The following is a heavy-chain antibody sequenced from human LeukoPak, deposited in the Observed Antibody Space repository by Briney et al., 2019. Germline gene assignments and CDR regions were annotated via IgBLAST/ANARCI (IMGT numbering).Heavy chain of an antibody. Sequence: ASVKVPCKASGITFSYCTISWVRQAPGQGLEWMGRIIPIFGTADYAQKFQGRVTMTTDESTSTAYMELSSLRSEDTAVYYCAREPVPRSSGLQYWGQGTLVTVSS. D-gene: IGHD3-22*01. CDR2: IIPIFGTA. J-gene: IGHJ4*02. CDR1: GITFSYCT. V-gene: IGHV1-69*05. CDR3: AREPVPRSSGLQY.